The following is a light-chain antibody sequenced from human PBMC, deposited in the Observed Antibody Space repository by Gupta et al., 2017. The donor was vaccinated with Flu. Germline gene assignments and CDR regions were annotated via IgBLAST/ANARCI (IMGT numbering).Light chain of an antibody. V-gene: IGLV1-51*01. CDR2: DNN. CDR3: GTWDSRMSAAV. Sequence: QSVLTQPPSVSAAPGQTVTISGAGSSSNIGNNYVSWYQQLPGTTPKLLIYDNNKRPSGIPDRFSGSKSGTSATLGITGLQTGDEADYYCGTWDSRMSAAVFGGGTQLTVL. CDR1: SSNIGNNY. J-gene: IGLJ7*01.